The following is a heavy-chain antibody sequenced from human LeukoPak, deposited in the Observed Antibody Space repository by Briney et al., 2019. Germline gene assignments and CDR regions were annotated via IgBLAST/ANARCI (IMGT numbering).Heavy chain of an antibody. CDR2: IYPNGIT. CDR3: ARRAYYDTSGYYPTSGYFDL. CDR1: GGPIFSYY. J-gene: IGHJ2*01. V-gene: IGHV4-4*08. Sequence: SETLSLTCTVSGGPIFSYYWNWIRQPPGKGLEWIGYIYPNGITSYNPSLRSRGTISIATSKNQFSLRLRSVTAADTAIYYCARRAYYDTSGYYPTSGYFDLWGRGTLVTVSS. D-gene: IGHD3-22*01.